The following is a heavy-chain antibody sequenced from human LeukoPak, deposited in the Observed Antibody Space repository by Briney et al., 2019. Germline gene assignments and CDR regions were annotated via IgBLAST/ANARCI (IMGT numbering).Heavy chain of an antibody. CDR3: ARDEGIAAAGTSPFDI. Sequence: SETLSLTCTVSGGSISSYYWSWIRQPPGKGLEWIGYIYYSGSTNYNPSLKSRVTMSVDTSKNQFSLKLSSVTAADTAVYYCARDEGIAAAGTSPFDIWGQGTMVTVSS. CDR2: IYYSGST. D-gene: IGHD6-13*01. CDR1: GGSISSYY. J-gene: IGHJ3*02. V-gene: IGHV4-59*12.